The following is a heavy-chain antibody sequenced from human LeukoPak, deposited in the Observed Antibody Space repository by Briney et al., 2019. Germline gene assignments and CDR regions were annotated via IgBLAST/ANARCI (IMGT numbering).Heavy chain of an antibody. CDR2: ISSSSSYI. Sequence: PGGSLRLSCAASGFTFSSYSMNWVRQAPGKGLEWVSSISSSSSYIYYADSVKGRFTISRDNAKNSLYLQMNSLRAEDTAVYYCARVPAALAVYFDHWGQGTLVTVSS. J-gene: IGHJ4*02. CDR3: ARVPAALAVYFDH. CDR1: GFTFSSYS. V-gene: IGHV3-21*01. D-gene: IGHD2-2*01.